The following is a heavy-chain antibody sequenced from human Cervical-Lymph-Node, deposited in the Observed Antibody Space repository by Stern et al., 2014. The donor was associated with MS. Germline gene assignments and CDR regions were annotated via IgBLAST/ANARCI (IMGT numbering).Heavy chain of an antibody. V-gene: IGHV3-30*18. J-gene: IGHJ5*02. CDR3: AKGDNWRRLNP. CDR1: GFTFSAYG. D-gene: IGHD1-20*01. Sequence: VQLVESGGGVVQPGRSLRLSCAASGFTFSAYGMHWVRQAPGKRLEWVAVISADGTLKFYGDSVKGRFTISRDNSKNTLFLQMNSLRAEDTAVYYCAKGDNWRRLNPWGQGTLVTVSS. CDR2: ISADGTLK.